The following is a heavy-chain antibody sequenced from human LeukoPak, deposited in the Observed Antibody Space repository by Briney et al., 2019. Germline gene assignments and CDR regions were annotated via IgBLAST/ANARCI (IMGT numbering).Heavy chain of an antibody. CDR2: TYTSGST. CDR1: GGSISSGSYY. CDR3: ARSDIVVVPAAIAWFDP. J-gene: IGHJ5*02. V-gene: IGHV4-61*02. Sequence: PSETLSLTCTVSGGSISSGSYYWSWIRQPAGKGLEWIGRTYTSGSTNYNPSLKSRVTISVDTSKNQFSLKLSSVTAADTAVYYCARSDIVVVPAAIAWFDPWGQGTLVTVSS. D-gene: IGHD2-2*02.